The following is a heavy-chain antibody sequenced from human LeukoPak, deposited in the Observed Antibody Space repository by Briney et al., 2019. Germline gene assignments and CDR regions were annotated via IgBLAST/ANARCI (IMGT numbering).Heavy chain of an antibody. Sequence: SGPTLVKPTQTLTLTCTFSGFSLSTSGVGVSWIRQPPGKALEWLALIYWDDDKRYSPSLKSRLTITKDTSKNQVVLTMTNMGPVDTATYCCAHGTYFYDSNGYYYASYYFDYWGQGTLVTVSS. CDR2: IYWDDDK. V-gene: IGHV2-5*02. J-gene: IGHJ4*02. CDR3: AHGTYFYDSNGYYYASYYFDY. CDR1: GFSLSTSGVG. D-gene: IGHD3-22*01.